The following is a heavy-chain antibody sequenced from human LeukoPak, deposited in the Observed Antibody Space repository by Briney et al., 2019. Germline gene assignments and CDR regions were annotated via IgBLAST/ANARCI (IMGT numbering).Heavy chain of an antibody. CDR3: ARGHITMVRGVIISSFDY. V-gene: IGHV4-38-2*02. Sequence: SETLSLTCTVSGYSISSGYYWGWIRQPPGKGLEWIGSIYHSGSTYYNPSLKSRVTISVDTSKNQFSLKLSSVTAADTAVYYCARGHITMVRGVIISSFDYWGQGTLVTVSS. CDR1: GYSISSGYY. J-gene: IGHJ4*02. D-gene: IGHD3-10*01. CDR2: IYHSGST.